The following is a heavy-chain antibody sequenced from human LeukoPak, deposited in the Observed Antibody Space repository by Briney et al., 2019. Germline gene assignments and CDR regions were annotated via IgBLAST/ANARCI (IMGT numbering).Heavy chain of an antibody. Sequence: GGSLRLSCAASGFSFSTYVMTWVRQAPGKGLEWVSSISPSGGRTSYADSVRGRFTISRDDSQNMLYLQMNTLGVEDTAMYYCGTDRDSDPSCYYVIGGQGTLVTVSS. CDR1: GFSFSTYV. D-gene: IGHD3-3*01. J-gene: IGHJ4*02. CDR2: ISPSGGRT. CDR3: GTDRDSDPSCYYVI. V-gene: IGHV3-23*01.